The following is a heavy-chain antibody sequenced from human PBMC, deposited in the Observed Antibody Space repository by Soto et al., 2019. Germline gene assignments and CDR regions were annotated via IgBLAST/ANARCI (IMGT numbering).Heavy chain of an antibody. V-gene: IGHV3-66*01. CDR2: IYADGTT. Sequence: EVQLVDSGGGLVRTGGSLRLSCAASGFTVSSNYISWVRQAPGKGLEWVSVIYADGTTYYADSVKDRFTISRDNSQNTVSLQMSSLRAEDTAVYYCAVDIAVTGMGQYYFDYWGQGALVTVSS. CDR1: GFTVSSNY. J-gene: IGHJ4*02. D-gene: IGHD2-15*01. CDR3: AVDIAVTGMGQYYFDY.